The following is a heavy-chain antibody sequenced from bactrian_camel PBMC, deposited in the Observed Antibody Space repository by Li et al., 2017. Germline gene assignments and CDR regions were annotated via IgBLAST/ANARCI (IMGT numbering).Heavy chain of an antibody. CDR1: PDNYRGFC. D-gene: IGHD2*01. J-gene: IGHJ4*01. V-gene: IGHV3S53*01. Sequence: VQLVESGGGSVHAGGSLRLSCVASPDNYRGFCLGWWRRAPGAKRELVSTIEPDGGTTYLEDVKGRFTISQDKAKNAMYLQMNSLKAEDTAAYSCAAFGGGDCPISGYEGQGTQVTVS. CDR2: IEPDGGT.